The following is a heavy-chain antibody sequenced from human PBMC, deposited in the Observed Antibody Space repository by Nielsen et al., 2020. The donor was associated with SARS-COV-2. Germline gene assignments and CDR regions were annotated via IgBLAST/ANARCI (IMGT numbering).Heavy chain of an antibody. CDR2: IYYSGST. V-gene: IGHV4-30-4*01. J-gene: IGHJ6*02. D-gene: IGHD4-23*01. Sequence: SETLSLTCTVSGGSISSGDYYWSWIRQPPGKGLEWIGYIYYSGSTYYNPSLKSRVTISVDTSKNQFSLKLSSVTAADTAVYYCARDGDYGGNSGYYYYGMDVWGQGTTVTVSS. CDR1: GGSISSGDYY. CDR3: ARDGDYGGNSGYYYYGMDV.